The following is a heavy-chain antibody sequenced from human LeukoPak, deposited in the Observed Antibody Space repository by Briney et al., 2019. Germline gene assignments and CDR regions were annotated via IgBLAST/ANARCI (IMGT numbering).Heavy chain of an antibody. V-gene: IGHV1-69*02. J-gene: IGHJ4*02. Sequence: SVKVSCKASGGTFSSYTISWVRQAPGQGLEWMGRIIPILGIANYAQKFQGRVTITADKSTSTAYMELSSLRSEDTAVYYCARGAGYCSSTSCRSRFDYWGQGTLVTVSS. CDR2: IIPILGIA. CDR1: GGTFSSYT. D-gene: IGHD2-2*01. CDR3: ARGAGYCSSTSCRSRFDY.